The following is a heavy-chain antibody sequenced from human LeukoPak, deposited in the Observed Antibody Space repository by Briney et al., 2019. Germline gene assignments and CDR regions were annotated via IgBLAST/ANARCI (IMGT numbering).Heavy chain of an antibody. CDR1: GGTFSSHA. V-gene: IGHV1-69*05. CDR3: ARGDSGYDYGFDN. Sequence: SVKVSCKTSGGTFSSHAISWVRQAPGQGLEWVGGIIPIFGTTNYAQKFQGRVTITTDESTSTGYMELRSLRSDDTAVYYCARGDSGYDYGFDNWGQGTLVTVSS. J-gene: IGHJ4*02. CDR2: IIPIFGTT. D-gene: IGHD5-12*01.